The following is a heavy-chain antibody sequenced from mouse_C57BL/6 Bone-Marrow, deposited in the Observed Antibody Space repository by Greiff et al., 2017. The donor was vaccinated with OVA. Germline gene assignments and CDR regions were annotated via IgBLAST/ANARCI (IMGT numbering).Heavy chain of an antibody. V-gene: IGHV1-78*01. CDR2: IYPRDGST. D-gene: IGHD1-1*01. Sequence: QVQLQQSDAELVKPGASVKMSCKASGYTFTDYTIHWMKQRPEQGLEWIGYIYPRDGSTKYNEKFKGKATLTADKSSSTAYMQLNSLTSEDSAVYFCARGTTVVAEGDYWGQGTTLTVSA. CDR1: GYTFTDYT. J-gene: IGHJ2*01. CDR3: ARGTTVVAEGDY.